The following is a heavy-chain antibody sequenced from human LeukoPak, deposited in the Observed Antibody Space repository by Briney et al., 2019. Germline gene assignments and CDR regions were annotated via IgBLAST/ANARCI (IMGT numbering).Heavy chain of an antibody. V-gene: IGHV1-69*05. Sequence: SVKVSCKASGGTFSSYAISWVRQAPGQGLEWMGGIIPIFGTANYAQKFQGRVTITTDESTSTAYMELSSLRSEDTAVYYCASDSSGKAGAYFDYWGQGTLVTVSS. J-gene: IGHJ4*02. D-gene: IGHD3-22*01. CDR1: GGTFSSYA. CDR2: IIPIFGTA. CDR3: ASDSSGKAGAYFDY.